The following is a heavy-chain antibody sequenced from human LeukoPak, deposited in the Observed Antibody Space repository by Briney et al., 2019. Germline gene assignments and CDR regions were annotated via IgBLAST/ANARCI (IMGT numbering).Heavy chain of an antibody. CDR1: GYTFTSYY. Sequence: GASVKVSCKASGYTFTSYYMHWVRQAPGQGLEWMGIINPSGGSTSYAQKFQGRVTTTRDTSTSTVYMELSSLRSEDTAVYYCARVVGASSLEESGFDYWGQGTLVTVSS. CDR3: ARVVGASSLEESGFDY. D-gene: IGHD1-26*01. J-gene: IGHJ4*02. CDR2: INPSGGST. V-gene: IGHV1-46*01.